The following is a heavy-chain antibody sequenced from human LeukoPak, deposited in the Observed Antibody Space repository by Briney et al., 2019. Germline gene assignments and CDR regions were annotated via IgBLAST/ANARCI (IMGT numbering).Heavy chain of an antibody. CDR1: GFTFSTYV. V-gene: IGHV3-23*01. CDR2: ISESGGST. CDR3: GRYYVMDV. Sequence: PGGSLRLSCAASGFTFSTYVMNGVAQAPGKRREGVSTISESGGSTYYADSVKGRFTISRDNSKSTLYLPMNTLRAEDTAVYYCGRYYVMDVWGQGTSVTVSS. J-gene: IGHJ6*02.